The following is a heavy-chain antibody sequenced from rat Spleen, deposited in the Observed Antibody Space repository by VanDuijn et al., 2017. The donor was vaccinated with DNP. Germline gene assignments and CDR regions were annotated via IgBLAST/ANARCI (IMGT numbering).Heavy chain of an antibody. Sequence: EVQLVGSGGGLVQPGRSLKLSCAASGFTFSDSNMAWVRQAPKKGLEWVATISTSGSRTYYRDSLKGRFTISRDNAKSTLYLQMDSLRSEDTATFYCARPPNIGTTFFDYWGQGVMVTVSS. J-gene: IGHJ2*01. V-gene: IGHV5-7*01. CDR2: ISTSGSRT. D-gene: IGHD1-5*01. CDR3: ARPPNIGTTFFDY. CDR1: GFTFSDSN.